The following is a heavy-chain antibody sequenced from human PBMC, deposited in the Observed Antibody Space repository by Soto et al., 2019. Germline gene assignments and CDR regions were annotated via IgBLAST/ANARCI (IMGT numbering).Heavy chain of an antibody. Sequence: QVQLVESGGGVGQPGRSLRLSCAPSGFSFSDFGMHWVRQAPGKGLEWVAAISHHGSNQYYGDSVKGRFSISRDHSNNRLYLQMNNLKVEDSAIYFCAKETRSRAVTATRVNGMDVWGQGTTVTVSS. D-gene: IGHD2-21*02. CDR3: AKETRSRAVTATRVNGMDV. V-gene: IGHV3-30*18. CDR2: ISHHGSNQ. J-gene: IGHJ6*02. CDR1: GFSFSDFG.